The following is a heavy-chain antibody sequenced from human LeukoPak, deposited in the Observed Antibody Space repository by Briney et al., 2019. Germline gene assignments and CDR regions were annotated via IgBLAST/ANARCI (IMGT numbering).Heavy chain of an antibody. CDR3: ARGAHERPYYFDY. Sequence: TSETLSLTCSISGGSMTSYYWTWIRQSPGKELEWIGYIYYRGTTYYNPSLQSRVTMSVDVFKKQYSLNLNSVTAADTAVYYCARGAHERPYYFDYWGQGTLVAVSS. J-gene: IGHJ4*02. CDR1: GGSMTSYY. CDR2: IYYRGTT. V-gene: IGHV4-59*01.